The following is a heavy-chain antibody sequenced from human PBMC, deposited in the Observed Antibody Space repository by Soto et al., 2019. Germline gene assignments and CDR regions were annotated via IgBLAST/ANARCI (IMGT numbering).Heavy chain of an antibody. J-gene: IGHJ2*01. CDR1: GFTFCTYS. Sequence: GSLNPSCRAAGFTFCTYSMNWVRQAQGKGQEWVSYITSTSGTKYYADSVKGRFTISRDNAKNSLYLQMDSLRDEDTAVYYCAKDALLVRTPHSYPARRTSDL. V-gene: IGHV3-48*02. CDR2: ITSTSGTK. CDR3: AKDALLVRTPHSYPARRTSDL.